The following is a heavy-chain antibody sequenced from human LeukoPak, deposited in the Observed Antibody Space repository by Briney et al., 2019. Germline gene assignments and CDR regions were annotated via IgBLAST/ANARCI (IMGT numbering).Heavy chain of an antibody. V-gene: IGHV3-23*01. D-gene: IGHD5-24*01. Sequence: GGSLRLSCAASGFSFSSYAMSWVRQAPGKGLEWVSAISGSGGSTYYADSVKGRFTISRDNSKNTLYLQMNSLRAEDTAVYYCAKLRDGYNLNWFDPWGQGTLVTVSS. J-gene: IGHJ5*02. CDR1: GFSFSSYA. CDR2: ISGSGGST. CDR3: AKLRDGYNLNWFDP.